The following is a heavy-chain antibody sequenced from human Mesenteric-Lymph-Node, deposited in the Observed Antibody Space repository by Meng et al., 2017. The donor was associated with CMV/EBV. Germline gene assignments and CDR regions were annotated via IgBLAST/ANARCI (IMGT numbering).Heavy chain of an antibody. CDR2: ISWSGTST. CDR3: ARETHRWGGGHCSDGVCDPEDFYFGTDV. CDR1: GFIFSVYY. V-gene: IGHV3-11*01. J-gene: IGHJ6*02. D-gene: IGHD2-8*01. Sequence: GGSLRLSCAASGFIFSVYYITWIRQAPGEGLEWISSISWSGTSTLYADSVKGRFTISGNGAKNSVYLQMNSLTADDTAVYYCARETHRWGGGHCSDGVCDPEDFYFGTDVWGQGTTVTVSS.